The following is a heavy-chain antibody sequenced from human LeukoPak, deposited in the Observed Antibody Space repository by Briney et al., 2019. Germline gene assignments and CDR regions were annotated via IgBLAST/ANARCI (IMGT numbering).Heavy chain of an antibody. J-gene: IGHJ4*02. Sequence: GASVKVSCKASGGTFSSYDISWVRQAPGQGLEWMGGIIPIFGTANYAQKFQGRVTITTDESTSTAYMELSSLRSEDTAVYYCASETPYCGGDCLYWGQGTLVTVSS. V-gene: IGHV1-69*05. CDR3: ASETPYCGGDCLY. CDR2: IIPIFGTA. D-gene: IGHD2-21*02. CDR1: GGTFSSYD.